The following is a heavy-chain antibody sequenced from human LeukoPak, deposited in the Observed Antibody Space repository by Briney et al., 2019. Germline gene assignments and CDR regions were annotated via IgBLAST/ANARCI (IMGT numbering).Heavy chain of an antibody. J-gene: IGHJ3*01. CDR3: AKGATTMSTADAFVL. CDR1: EFMFSKYG. Sequence: PGGFLRLSCVASEFMFSKYGIHWVRQAPGKGLEWVAVISYDGRNVDYEDSVKGRFTISRDNSKNTVYLQMSSLRTEDTAVYYCAKGATTMSTADAFVLWGQGAMVTVSS. CDR2: ISYDGRNV. V-gene: IGHV3-30*18. D-gene: IGHD4-17*01.